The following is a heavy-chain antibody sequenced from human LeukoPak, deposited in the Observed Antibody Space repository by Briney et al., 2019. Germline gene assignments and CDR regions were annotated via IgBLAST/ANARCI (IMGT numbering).Heavy chain of an antibody. CDR2: IRYDGSNK. V-gene: IGHV3-30*02. CDR3: AKDISSGWYTFDY. Sequence: GGSLRLSCAASGFTFSSYGLHWVRQAPGKGLEWVAFIRYDGSNKYYADSVKGRFTISRDNSKNTLYLQMNSLRVEDTAVYYCAKDISSGWYTFDYWGQGTLVTVSS. J-gene: IGHJ4*02. D-gene: IGHD6-19*01. CDR1: GFTFSSYG.